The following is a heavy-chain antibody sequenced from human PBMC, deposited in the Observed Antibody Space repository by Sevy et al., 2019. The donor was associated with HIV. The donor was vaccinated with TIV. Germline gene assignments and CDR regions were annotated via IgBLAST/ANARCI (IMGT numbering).Heavy chain of an antibody. CDR3: AKMEGQLVSVDYFDH. CDR1: GFTFSDYA. V-gene: IGHV3-23*01. J-gene: IGHJ4*02. CDR2: LFGGGHGA. D-gene: IGHD6-13*01. Sequence: GGSLRLSCVASGFTFSDYAMSWVRQAPGKGLEWVSSLFGGGHGANYADSVKGRFIISRDNSRNTLSLQLNSLRAEDADVYYCAKMEGQLVSVDYFDHWGQGILVTVSS.